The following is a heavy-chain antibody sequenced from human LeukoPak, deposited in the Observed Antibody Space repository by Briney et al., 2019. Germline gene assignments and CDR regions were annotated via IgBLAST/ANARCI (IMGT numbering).Heavy chain of an antibody. CDR3: AKDLDCSSTSCDRDY. CDR1: GFTLSSYA. Sequence: GGYLRLSCAASGFTLSSYAMSWVRQAPGKGLEWVTAISGSGGSTYYADSVKGRFTISRDNSKNTLYLQMNSLRAEDTAVYYCAKDLDCSSTSCDRDYWGQGTLVTVSS. CDR2: ISGSGGST. V-gene: IGHV3-23*01. D-gene: IGHD2-2*02. J-gene: IGHJ4*02.